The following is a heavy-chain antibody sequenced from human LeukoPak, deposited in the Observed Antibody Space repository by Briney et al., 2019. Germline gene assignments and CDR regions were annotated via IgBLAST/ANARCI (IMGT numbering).Heavy chain of an antibody. D-gene: IGHD5-18*01. V-gene: IGHV3-23*01. CDR2: ISGSTGST. CDR1: GFTFSTYA. CDR3: AKDNSYGNFDY. Sequence: GGSLRLSCAASGFTFSTYAMSWVRQAPGKGLEWVSAISGSTGSTYYADSVKGRFTISRDSSMNTLYLQMNTLRAEDTAVYYCAKDNSYGNFDYWGQGTLVTVSS. J-gene: IGHJ4*02.